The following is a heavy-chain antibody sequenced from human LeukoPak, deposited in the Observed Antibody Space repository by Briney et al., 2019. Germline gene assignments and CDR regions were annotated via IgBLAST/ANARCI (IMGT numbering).Heavy chain of an antibody. V-gene: IGHV3-7*03. J-gene: IGHJ4*02. CDR1: GFTFSAHW. Sequence: GGSLRLSCAASGFTFSAHWMSWVRQAPGKGLEWVANIKQDESEKNYVDSVKGRFTISRDNAKNSLSLQMNSLRAEDTAVYYCAKTGTPWYYFDYWGQGTLVTVSS. D-gene: IGHD1-1*01. CDR2: IKQDESEK. CDR3: AKTGTPWYYFDY.